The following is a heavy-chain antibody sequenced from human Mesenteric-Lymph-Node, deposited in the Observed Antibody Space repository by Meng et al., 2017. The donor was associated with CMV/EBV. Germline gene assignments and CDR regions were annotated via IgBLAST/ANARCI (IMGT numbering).Heavy chain of an antibody. D-gene: IGHD3-3*01. J-gene: IGHJ6*02. CDR1: GYTFTSYG. V-gene: IGHV1-18*01. CDR3: ARDGAITIFGVADTIYYYYGMDV. Sequence: ASVKVSCKASGYTFTSYGISWVRQAPGQGLEWMGWISAYNGNTHYAQKLQGRVTLTTDTSTSTVYLELRSLRSDDTAVYYCARDGAITIFGVADTIYYYYGMDVWGQGTTVTVSS. CDR2: ISAYNGNT.